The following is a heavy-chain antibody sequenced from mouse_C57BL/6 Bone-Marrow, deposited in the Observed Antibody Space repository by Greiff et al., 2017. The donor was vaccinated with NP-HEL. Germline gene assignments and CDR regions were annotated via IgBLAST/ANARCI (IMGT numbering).Heavy chain of an antibody. CDR1: GYTFTSYW. V-gene: IGHV1-55*01. CDR3: ARYYSNFTSY. Sequence: QVQLKESGAELVKPGASVKMSCKASGYTFTSYWITWVKQRPGQGLEWIGDIYPGSGSTNYNEKFKSKATLTVDTSSSTAYMQLSSLTSEDSAVYYCARYYSNFTSYWGQGTLVTVSA. J-gene: IGHJ3*01. D-gene: IGHD2-5*01. CDR2: IYPGSGST.